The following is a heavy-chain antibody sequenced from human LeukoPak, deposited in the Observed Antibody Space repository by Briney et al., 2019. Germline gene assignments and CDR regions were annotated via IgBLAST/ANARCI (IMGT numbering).Heavy chain of an antibody. CDR3: AREEGDYYDSSGYLPY. Sequence: GGSLRLSCAASGFTFSSYSINWVRQAPGKGLEWVSSISSSSSYIYYADSVKGRFTISRDNAKNSLYLQMNSLRAEDTAVYYCAREEGDYYDSSGYLPYWGQGTLVTVSS. D-gene: IGHD3-22*01. V-gene: IGHV3-21*01. CDR2: ISSSSSYI. CDR1: GFTFSSYS. J-gene: IGHJ4*02.